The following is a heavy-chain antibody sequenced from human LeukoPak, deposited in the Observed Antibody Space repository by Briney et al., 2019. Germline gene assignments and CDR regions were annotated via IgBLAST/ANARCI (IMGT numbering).Heavy chain of an antibody. CDR2: IDPNSGDT. V-gene: IGHV1-2*02. CDR3: ASLVIDGVTDFDY. CDR1: GYTFIGYY. D-gene: IGHD2-21*02. Sequence: GASVKVSCKASGYTFIGYYMLWVRQAPGHGLEWMGWIDPNSGDTKYAQKFQGRVTMTWDTSVTTAYMELSGLRSDDTAVYYCASLVIDGVTDFDYWGQGTLVTVSS. J-gene: IGHJ4*02.